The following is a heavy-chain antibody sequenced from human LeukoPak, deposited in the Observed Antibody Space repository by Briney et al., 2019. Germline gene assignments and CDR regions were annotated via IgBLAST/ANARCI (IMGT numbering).Heavy chain of an antibody. J-gene: IGHJ4*02. V-gene: IGHV3-48*03. CDR3: ARDRWGYSYGGD. CDR1: GFTFSSYE. Sequence: QSGGSLRLSCAASGFTFSSYEMNWVRQAPGKGLEWVSYISSSGSTIYYADSVKGRFTISRDNAKNSLYLQMNSLRAEDTAVYFCARDRWGYSYGGDWGQGTLVTVSS. CDR2: ISSSGSTI. D-gene: IGHD5-18*01.